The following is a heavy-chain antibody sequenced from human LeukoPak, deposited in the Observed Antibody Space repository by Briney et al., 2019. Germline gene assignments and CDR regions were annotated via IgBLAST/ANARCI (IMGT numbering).Heavy chain of an antibody. V-gene: IGHV6-1*01. CDR1: GDSVSTNSAT. J-gene: IGHJ5*01. Sequence: SQTLSLTCAISGDSVSTNSATWTWLRQSPSRGLEWQGRTYYRSKWSNDYAVSMKSRIIINPDTSKNQFSLQLNSVTPEDTAVYYCARLVGASWFDSWGQGTLVTVSS. CDR3: ARLVGASWFDS. CDR2: TYYRSKWSN. D-gene: IGHD1-26*01.